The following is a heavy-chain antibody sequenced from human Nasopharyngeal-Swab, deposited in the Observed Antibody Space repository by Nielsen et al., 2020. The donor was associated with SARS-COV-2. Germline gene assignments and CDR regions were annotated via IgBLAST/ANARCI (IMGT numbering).Heavy chain of an antibody. V-gene: IGHV3-21*01. CDR2: ISSSSSYI. D-gene: IGHD5-12*01. Sequence: VRQAPGKGLEWVSSISSSSSYIYYADSVKGRFTISRDNAKNSLYLQVNSLRAEDTAVYYCARDLSGYWVSFDYWGQGTLVTVSS. J-gene: IGHJ4*02. CDR3: ARDLSGYWVSFDY.